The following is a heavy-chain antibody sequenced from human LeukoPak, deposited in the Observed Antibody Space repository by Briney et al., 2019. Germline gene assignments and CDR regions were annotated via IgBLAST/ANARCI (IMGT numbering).Heavy chain of an antibody. CDR1: GYTFTSYD. D-gene: IGHD6-13*01. Sequence: ASVKVSCKASGYTFTSYDINWVRQATGQGLEWMGWMNPNSGNTGYAQKFQGRVTITRNTSISTAYMELSSLRSEDTAVYYCARVDIAAAGRGFDYWGQGTLVTVSS. CDR3: ARVDIAAAGRGFDY. J-gene: IGHJ4*02. V-gene: IGHV1-8*03. CDR2: MNPNSGNT.